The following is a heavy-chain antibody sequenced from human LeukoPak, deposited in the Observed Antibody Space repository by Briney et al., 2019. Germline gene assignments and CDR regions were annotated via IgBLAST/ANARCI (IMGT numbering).Heavy chain of an antibody. D-gene: IGHD3-22*01. J-gene: IGHJ4*02. CDR1: GFTFSSYA. Sequence: GGSLRLSCAASGFTFSSYAMSWVRQAPGKGLEWVSAISGSGGSTYYADSVKGRFTNSRDNSKNTLYLQMNSLRAEDTAVYYCAKDLAYYDSSGYYPGEGYWGQGTLVTVSS. V-gene: IGHV3-23*01. CDR3: AKDLAYYDSSGYYPGEGY. CDR2: ISGSGGST.